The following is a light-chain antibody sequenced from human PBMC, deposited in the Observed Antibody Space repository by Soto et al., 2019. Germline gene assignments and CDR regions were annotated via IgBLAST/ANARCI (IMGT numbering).Light chain of an antibody. Sequence: QSALTQPPSASGSPGQSVTISCTGTSSDVGIFNYVSWYQQHPDQAPKLLIFEVNKRPSGVPDRFSASKSGNTAALTGSGRQAEDEAAYYYCSSAGSNTLIFGGGTKVTVL. CDR3: CSSAGSNTLI. CDR2: EVN. V-gene: IGLV2-8*01. J-gene: IGLJ2*01. CDR1: SSDVGIFNY.